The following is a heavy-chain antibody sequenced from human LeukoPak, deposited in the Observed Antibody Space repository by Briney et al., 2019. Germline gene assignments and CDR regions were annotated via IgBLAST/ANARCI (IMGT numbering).Heavy chain of an antibody. V-gene: IGHV3-53*01. CDR3: TRGARGVFYFDY. J-gene: IGHJ4*02. CDR2: NYSGGST. Sequence: GGSLRLSCAASGFTFSGTYMSWVRQAPGKGLEWVAINYSGGSTLYADSVKGRFTISRDSSKNTLYLQMDRLRTGDTAMYYCTRGARGVFYFDYWGQGTLVTVSS. D-gene: IGHD3-10*01. CDR1: GFTFSGTY.